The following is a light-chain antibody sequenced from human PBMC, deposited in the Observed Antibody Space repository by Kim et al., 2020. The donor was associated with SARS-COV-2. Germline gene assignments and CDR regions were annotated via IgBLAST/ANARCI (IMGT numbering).Light chain of an antibody. J-gene: IGLJ2*01. CDR3: NSRDSNDNVV. CDR1: RLRSYY. Sequence: VALGHTVRITCQGDRLRSYYATWYQQKPGQAPLLVIYGKNNRPSGIPDRFSGSSSGNTASLTITGTQAGDEADYYCNSRDSNDNVVFGGGTQLTVL. CDR2: GKN. V-gene: IGLV3-19*01.